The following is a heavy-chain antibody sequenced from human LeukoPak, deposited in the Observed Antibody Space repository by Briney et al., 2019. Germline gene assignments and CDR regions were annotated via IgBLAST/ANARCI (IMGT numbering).Heavy chain of an antibody. CDR3: ARESGWAFDY. CDR1: GFTFSSYA. V-gene: IGHV3-30-3*01. J-gene: IGHJ4*02. Sequence: PGRSLRLSCAASGFTFSSYAMYWVRQAPGKGLEWVAVISYNGNNKNYADSVKGRFTISRDNSKNTLYLQMSSLRTEDTAVYYCARESGWAFDYWGQGTLVTVSS. CDR2: ISYNGNNK. D-gene: IGHD6-19*01.